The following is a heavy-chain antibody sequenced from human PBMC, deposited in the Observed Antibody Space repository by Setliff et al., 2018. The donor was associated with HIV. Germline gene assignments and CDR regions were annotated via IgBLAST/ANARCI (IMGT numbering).Heavy chain of an antibody. D-gene: IGHD4-4*01. V-gene: IGHV4-4*08. CDR1: GGSIRSYY. Sequence: ETLSLTCTVSGGSIRSYYWIWLRQPPGKGLEWIGYVHTASGTTNYTPSLKSRATVSVDTSKNQFSLRLTPVTAADTAVYYCARLTRGGTETTLDYWGQGILVTVSS. CDR2: VHTASGTT. CDR3: ARLTRGGTETTLDY. J-gene: IGHJ4*02.